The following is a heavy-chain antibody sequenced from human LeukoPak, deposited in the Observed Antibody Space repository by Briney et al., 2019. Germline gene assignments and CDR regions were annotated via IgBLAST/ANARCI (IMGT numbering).Heavy chain of an antibody. J-gene: IGHJ4*02. CDR2: ISGSGDST. Sequence: GGSLRLSCAASGFTFSNYAMRWVRQAPGKGLEWVSGISGSGDSTYYADSVKGRFTISRDNSKNTLYLQMNSLRAEDTAVYYCAISGGYWAWAHWGQGTLVTVSS. D-gene: IGHD1-26*01. CDR1: GFTFSNYA. CDR3: AISGGYWAWAH. V-gene: IGHV3-23*01.